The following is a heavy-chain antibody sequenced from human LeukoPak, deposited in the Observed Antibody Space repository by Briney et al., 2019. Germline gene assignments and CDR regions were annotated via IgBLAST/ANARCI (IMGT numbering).Heavy chain of an antibody. Sequence: HPGGSLRLSCAASGFIFSSYAMSWVRQAPGKRLEWVSGISVSSGTTYYADSVKGRFTISRDNPRNTLFLQLNSLRADDTAVYYCAKEGGSGWSFFDYWGQGTLVTVSS. D-gene: IGHD6-19*01. CDR1: GFIFSSYA. CDR2: ISVSSGTT. J-gene: IGHJ4*02. CDR3: AKEGGSGWSFFDY. V-gene: IGHV3-23*01.